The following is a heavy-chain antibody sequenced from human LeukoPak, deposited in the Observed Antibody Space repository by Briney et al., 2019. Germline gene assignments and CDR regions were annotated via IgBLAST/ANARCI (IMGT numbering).Heavy chain of an antibody. D-gene: IGHD3-10*01. J-gene: IGHJ5*02. Sequence: SETLSLTCAVYGGSFSGYYWSWIRQPPGKGLEWIGEINHSGSTNYNPSLKSRVTISVDTSKNQFSLKLSSVTAADTAVYYCARVTELYYYGSGSYFYWFDPWGQGTLVTVSS. V-gene: IGHV4-34*01. CDR1: GGSFSGYY. CDR3: ARVTELYYYGSGSYFYWFDP. CDR2: INHSGST.